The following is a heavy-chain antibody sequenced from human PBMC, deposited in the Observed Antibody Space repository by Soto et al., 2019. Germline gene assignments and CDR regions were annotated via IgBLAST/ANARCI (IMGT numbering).Heavy chain of an antibody. V-gene: IGHV3-48*03. Sequence: EVLLVESGGGLVQPGGSLRLSCTASGFTFSSYEMNWVRQAPGKGLEWISYISTSGRTIFDAGSVKGRFTISRDNTRNTLLLQMDSLRPEDTAVYYCARQPANVYEASPKWFDPWGQGTLVIVSS. CDR1: GFTFSSYE. CDR2: ISTSGRTI. CDR3: ARQPANVYEASPKWFDP. J-gene: IGHJ5*02. D-gene: IGHD3-16*01.